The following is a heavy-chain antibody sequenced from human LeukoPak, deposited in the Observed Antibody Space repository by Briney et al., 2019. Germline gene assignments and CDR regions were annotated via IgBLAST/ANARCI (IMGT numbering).Heavy chain of an antibody. V-gene: IGHV4-61*02. CDR3: ARDVGSSGGPYFDY. CDR2: IYTSGST. CDR1: GGSISSGSYY. Sequence: PSETLSLTCTVSGGSISSGSYYWSWIRQPAGKGLEWIGRIYTSGSTNYNPSLKSRVTISVDTSRNQFSLKLSSVTAADTAMYYCARDVGSSGGPYFDYWGQGALVTVSS. J-gene: IGHJ4*02. D-gene: IGHD6-19*01.